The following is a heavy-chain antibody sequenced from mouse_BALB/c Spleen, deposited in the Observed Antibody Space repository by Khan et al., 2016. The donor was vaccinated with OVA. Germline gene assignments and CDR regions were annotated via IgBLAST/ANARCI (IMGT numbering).Heavy chain of an antibody. V-gene: IGHV5-6*01. CDR1: GFTFSNYG. D-gene: IGHD4-1*01. CDR3: ASHLTGSLAY. J-gene: IGHJ3*01. Sequence: EVELVESGGDLVKPGGSLKLSCAASGFTFSNYGMSWVRQIPDKRLEWVATINSDGTYTYYPDSVKGRFTISRNNAKNTLYLEMSSLKSEDTAMYYCASHLTGSLAYWDQGTLVTVSA. CDR2: INSDGTYT.